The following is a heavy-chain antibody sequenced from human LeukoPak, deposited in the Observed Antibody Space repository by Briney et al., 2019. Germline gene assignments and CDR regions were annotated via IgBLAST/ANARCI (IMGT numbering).Heavy chain of an antibody. J-gene: IGHJ4*02. CDR1: GYSFSNYW. CDR3: ARRVSGSYPDY. CDR2: ISDT. V-gene: IGHV5-51*01. Sequence: GESLKISCKGSGYSFSNYWIGWVRQMPGIGLEWMGIISDTRYSPSFQGQVTISADKSISTAYLQWSSLKASDTAMYYCARRVSGSYPDYWGQGTLVTVSS. D-gene: IGHD1-26*01.